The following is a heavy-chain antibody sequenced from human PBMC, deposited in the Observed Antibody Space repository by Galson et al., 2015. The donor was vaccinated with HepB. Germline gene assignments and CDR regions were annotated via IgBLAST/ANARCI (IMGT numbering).Heavy chain of an antibody. CDR3: ARHQGRQLYYLYGMDV. CDR2: IDPVDSDI. V-gene: IGHV5-51*01. J-gene: IGHJ6*02. D-gene: IGHD1-1*01. CDR1: GYTFSSYW. Sequence: QSGAEVKKSGESLKISCKGSGYTFSSYWIAWVRQMPGKGLEWMGVIDPVDSDIRYSPSFQGHVTISADKSISTAYLQWSSLKPSDTAMYYCARHQGRQLYYLYGMDVWGQGTTVTVSS.